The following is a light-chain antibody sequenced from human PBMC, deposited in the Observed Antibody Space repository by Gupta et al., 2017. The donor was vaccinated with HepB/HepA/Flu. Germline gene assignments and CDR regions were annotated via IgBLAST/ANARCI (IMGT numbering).Light chain of an antibody. Sequence: DIHMTQSPSSLSASVGDRVTITCRASQSISTYLNWYQQKSGKVPKVLIYAASNLEGGVPSRFSGGGSGTDFILTISSLQPEDSATYYCQQSDSPPNTFGQGTRLEIK. CDR1: QSISTY. V-gene: IGKV1-39*01. J-gene: IGKJ2*01. CDR3: QQSDSPPNT. CDR2: AAS.